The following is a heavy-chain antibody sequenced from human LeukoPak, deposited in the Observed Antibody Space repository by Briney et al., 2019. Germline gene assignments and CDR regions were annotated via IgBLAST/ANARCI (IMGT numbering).Heavy chain of an antibody. J-gene: IGHJ4*02. Sequence: GGSLRLSCAASGFTFSSYSMNWVRQAPGKGLEWVSVIYRGGNAYYTDSVKDRFTISRDNSKNTLYLQMNSLRAEDTAVYYCAKGGRYYDSSADYWGQGTLVTVSS. CDR3: AKGGRYYDSSADY. CDR2: IYRGGNA. V-gene: IGHV3-66*01. D-gene: IGHD3-22*01. CDR1: GFTFSSYS.